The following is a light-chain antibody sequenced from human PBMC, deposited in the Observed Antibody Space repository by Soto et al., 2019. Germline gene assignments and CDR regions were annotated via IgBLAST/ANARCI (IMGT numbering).Light chain of an antibody. CDR3: SSHTSSSTSYV. CDR1: SSDVGGYNY. CDR2: DVS. V-gene: IGLV2-14*01. Sequence: QSGRTQPASVSGSPGQSITISCTGTSSDVGGYNYVSWYQQHPGKAPKLMIYDVSNRPSGVSNRFSGSKSANTASLTISGLQAEDEADYYCSSHTSSSTSYVFGTGTKVTV. J-gene: IGLJ1*01.